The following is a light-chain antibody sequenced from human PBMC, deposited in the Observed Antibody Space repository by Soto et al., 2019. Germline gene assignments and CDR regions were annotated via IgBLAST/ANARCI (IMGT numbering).Light chain of an antibody. J-gene: IGKJ3*01. CDR2: AAS. CDR3: QQGFNTPNT. Sequence: DIQMTQSPSSLSASVGDRVTITCRASQSINNCLNWYQQKPGKAPNLLIYAASSSQSGVPSRFSGSGSATHFTLTISSLQPEDSATYSCQQGFNTPNTFGPGTKVDIK. V-gene: IGKV1-39*01. CDR1: QSINNC.